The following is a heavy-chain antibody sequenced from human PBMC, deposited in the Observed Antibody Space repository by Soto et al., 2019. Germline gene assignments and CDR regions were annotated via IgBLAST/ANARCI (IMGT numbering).Heavy chain of an antibody. Sequence: GGSLRLSCAASGFTFSSYSMNWVRQAPGKGLEWVSSISSSSSYIYYADSVKGRFTISRDNAKNSLYLQMNSLRAEDTAVYYCARDATFGVVIPAFDYWGQGTLVTVSS. D-gene: IGHD3-3*01. CDR1: GFTFSSYS. V-gene: IGHV3-21*01. CDR3: ARDATFGVVIPAFDY. CDR2: ISSSSSYI. J-gene: IGHJ4*02.